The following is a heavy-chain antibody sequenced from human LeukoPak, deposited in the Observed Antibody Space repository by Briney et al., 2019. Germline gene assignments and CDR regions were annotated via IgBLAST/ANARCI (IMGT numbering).Heavy chain of an antibody. Sequence: GGSLRLSCAASGFTFSSYAMSWVRQAPGKGLKWVSAISGSGGSTYYADSVKGRFTISRDNSKNTLYQQMNSLRAEDTAVYYCAKVVTMIVVVTSIFDYWGQGTLVTVSS. D-gene: IGHD3-22*01. CDR1: GFTFSSYA. CDR3: AKVVTMIVVVTSIFDY. V-gene: IGHV3-23*01. J-gene: IGHJ4*02. CDR2: ISGSGGST.